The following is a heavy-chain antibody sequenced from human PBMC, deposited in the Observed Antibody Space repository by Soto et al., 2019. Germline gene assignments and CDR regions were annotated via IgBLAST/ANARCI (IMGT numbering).Heavy chain of an antibody. J-gene: IGHJ6*03. CDR2: IYYSGST. CDR1: GGSISSYY. D-gene: IGHD3-9*01. V-gene: IGHV4-59*01. CDR3: ARVRYFDNYYMDV. Sequence: NPSETLSLTCTVSGGSISSYYWSWIRQPPGKGLEWIGYIYYSGSTNYNPSLKSRVTISVDTSKNQFSLKLSSVTAADTAVYYCARVRYFDNYYMDVWGKGTTVTVSS.